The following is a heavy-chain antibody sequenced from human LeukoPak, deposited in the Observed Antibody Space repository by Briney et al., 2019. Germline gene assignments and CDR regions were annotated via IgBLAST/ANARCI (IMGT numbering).Heavy chain of an antibody. J-gene: IGHJ4*02. CDR2: IKQDGSEK. Sequence: PGGSLRLSCAASGFTVSSNYMHSVRQAPGKGLEWVANIKQDGSEKYYVDSVKGRFTISRDNAKNSLYLQMNSLRAEDTDVYYCARDRRTLDYWGQGTLVTVSS. D-gene: IGHD1-7*01. CDR1: GFTVSSNY. CDR3: ARDRRTLDY. V-gene: IGHV3-7*01.